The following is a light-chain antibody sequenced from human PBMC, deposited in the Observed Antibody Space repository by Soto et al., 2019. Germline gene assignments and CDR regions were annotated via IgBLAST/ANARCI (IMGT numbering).Light chain of an antibody. J-gene: IGKJ5*01. CDR2: GAS. CDR1: QSVSSNY. Sequence: EIVLTQSPGTLSLSQGERATLSCRASQSVSSNYLAWYQQKPGQAPRLLIYGASSGATGIPDRFSGSGSGTDFTLTISSLEPEDFGVFYCQQRFDWPKITFGQGTRLEN. CDR3: QQRFDWPKIT. V-gene: IGKV3D-20*02.